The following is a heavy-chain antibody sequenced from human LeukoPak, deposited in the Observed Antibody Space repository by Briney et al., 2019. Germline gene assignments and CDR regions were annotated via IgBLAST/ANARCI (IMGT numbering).Heavy chain of an antibody. V-gene: IGHV3-23*01. D-gene: IGHD5-24*01. CDR3: AKEEMPHAFDL. CDR2: ISGPGPST. Sequence: PGGSLRLSCAASGFSFRRYAMNWVRQAPGRGLEWVAVISGPGPSTVYADSVKGRFTISRDYSKNTLFLQLDSLRVEDTAIYYCAKEEMPHAFDLWGQGTMVTVSS. J-gene: IGHJ3*01. CDR1: GFSFRRYA.